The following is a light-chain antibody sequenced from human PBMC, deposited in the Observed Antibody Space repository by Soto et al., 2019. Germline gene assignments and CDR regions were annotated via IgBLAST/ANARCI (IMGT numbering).Light chain of an antibody. Sequence: QAVVTQPPSASGSPGQRVSISCSGSSSNVGSNYVFWYQQVPGTAPKLLIFGNNKRPSGVPDRFSGSKTGTSASLAISGLHSEDEADYYCASWDDSLSGVVFGGGTKLTVL. V-gene: IGLV1-47*02. CDR1: SSNVGSNY. CDR3: ASWDDSLSGVV. CDR2: GNN. J-gene: IGLJ3*02.